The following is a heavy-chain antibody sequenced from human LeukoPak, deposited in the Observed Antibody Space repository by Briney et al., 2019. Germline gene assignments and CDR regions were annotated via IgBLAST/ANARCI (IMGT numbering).Heavy chain of an antibody. CDR2: IYTSGRT. D-gene: IGHD3-10*01. CDR1: GGSISSYY. J-gene: IGHJ5*02. CDR3: ARDHMVRGVIPGNWFDP. Sequence: SETLSLTCTVSGGSISSYYWSWIRQPAGKGLEWIGRIYTSGRTNYNPSLKSRVTMSVDTSKNQFSLKLSSVTAADTAVYYCARDHMVRGVIPGNWFDPWGQGTLVTVSS. V-gene: IGHV4-4*07.